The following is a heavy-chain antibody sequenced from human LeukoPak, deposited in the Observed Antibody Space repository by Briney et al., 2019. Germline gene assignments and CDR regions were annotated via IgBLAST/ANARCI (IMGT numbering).Heavy chain of an antibody. V-gene: IGHV5-51*01. CDR2: IYPGDSDT. D-gene: IGHD2-15*01. J-gene: IGHJ6*02. CDR1: GYSFTSYW. Sequence: GESLKISCKGCGYSFTSYWIGWVRQMPGKGLEWMGIIYPGDSDTRYSPSFQGQVTISADKSISTAYLQWSSLKASDTAMYYCARLQVVAATEGYYYYYGMDVWGQGTTVTVSS. CDR3: ARLQVVAATEGYYYYYGMDV.